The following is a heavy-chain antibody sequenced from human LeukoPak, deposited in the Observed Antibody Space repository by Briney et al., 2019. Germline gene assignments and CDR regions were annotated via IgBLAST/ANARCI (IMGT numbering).Heavy chain of an antibody. Sequence: GGSLRLSCAVSGVTFSREAMGWVRQLPGGGLEWVSTISPAGGTTYYAESMKGRFTISRDNSKSTLYLQMNRLRAEDTAVYYCARDASWELLRYLDYWGQGTLVTVSS. D-gene: IGHD4-23*01. J-gene: IGHJ4*02. CDR3: ARDASWELLRYLDY. CDR1: GVTFSREA. V-gene: IGHV3-23*01. CDR2: ISPAGGTT.